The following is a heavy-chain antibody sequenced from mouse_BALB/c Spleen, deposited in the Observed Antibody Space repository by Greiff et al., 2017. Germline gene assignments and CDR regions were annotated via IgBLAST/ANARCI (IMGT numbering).Heavy chain of an antibody. CDR2: ISSGGST. V-gene: IGHV5-6-5*01. Sequence: EVQRVESGGGLVKPGGSLKLSCAASGFTFSSYAMSWVRQTPEKRLEWVASISSGGSTYYPDSVKGRFTISRDNARNILYLQMSSLRSEDTAMYYCARFGTTAPYYAMDYWGQGTSVTVSS. D-gene: IGHD1-2*01. CDR1: GFTFSSYA. CDR3: ARFGTTAPYYAMDY. J-gene: IGHJ4*01.